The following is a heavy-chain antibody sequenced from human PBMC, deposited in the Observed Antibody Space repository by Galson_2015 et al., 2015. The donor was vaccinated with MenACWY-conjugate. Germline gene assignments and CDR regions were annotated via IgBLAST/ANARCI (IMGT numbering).Heavy chain of an antibody. Sequence: SVKVSCKVSGYTLTELSMHWVRQAPGKGLEWMGGFDPEDGETIYAQKFQGRVTMTEDTSTDTAYMELSSLRSEDTAVYYCATLHSGSGSYYNAWFDPWGQGTLVTVSS. D-gene: IGHD3-10*01. CDR2: FDPEDGET. CDR1: GYTLTELS. J-gene: IGHJ5*02. CDR3: ATLHSGSGSYYNAWFDP. V-gene: IGHV1-24*01.